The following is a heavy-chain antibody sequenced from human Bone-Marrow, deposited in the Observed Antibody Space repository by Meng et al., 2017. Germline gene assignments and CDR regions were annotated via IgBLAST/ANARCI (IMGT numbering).Heavy chain of an antibody. Sequence: SLMSSCPAAGFSSDYYLMHWVRQAPGKGLEWVSVISWNSGSIGYADSVKGQFTISRANAKNSLYLQMNSLRAEETALYYCAKAIHYYYESSGYYYYYYGMGVWGQGTTVTVSS. CDR1: GFSSDYYL. V-gene: IGHV3-9*02. D-gene: IGHD3-22*01. J-gene: IGHJ6*01. CDR3: AKAIHYYYESSGYYYYYYGMGV. CDR2: ISWNSGSI.